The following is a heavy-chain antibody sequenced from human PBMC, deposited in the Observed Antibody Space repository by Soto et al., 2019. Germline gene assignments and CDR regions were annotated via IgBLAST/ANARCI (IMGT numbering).Heavy chain of an antibody. J-gene: IGHJ2*01. CDR3: ARGSVVVSATYWYLDL. Sequence: QVQLVQSGAEVKKPGASVKVSCKASGYTFTSYDINWVRQAAGQGLEWIGWMNPNSGKAVYAQKFQGRVTMAGNTSISTAYMELSSLRSDDTAVYFCARGSVVVSATYWYLDLWGRGTLVTVSS. CDR2: MNPNSGKA. CDR1: GYTFTSYD. V-gene: IGHV1-8*01. D-gene: IGHD2-15*01.